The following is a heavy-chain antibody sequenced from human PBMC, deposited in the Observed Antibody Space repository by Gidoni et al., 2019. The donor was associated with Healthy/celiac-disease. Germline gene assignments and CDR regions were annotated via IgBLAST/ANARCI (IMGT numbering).Heavy chain of an antibody. Sequence: QVQLVQSGAEVKKPGSSVKVSCKASGGTFSSYAIRWVRQAPGQGLEWMGRISPILGIANYAQKFQGRVTITADKSTSTAYMELSSLRSEDTAVYYCARIIGMVRGVIWNWFDPWGQGTLVTVSS. CDR3: ARIIGMVRGVIWNWFDP. D-gene: IGHD3-10*01. CDR1: GGTFSSYA. J-gene: IGHJ5*02. CDR2: ISPILGIA. V-gene: IGHV1-69*09.